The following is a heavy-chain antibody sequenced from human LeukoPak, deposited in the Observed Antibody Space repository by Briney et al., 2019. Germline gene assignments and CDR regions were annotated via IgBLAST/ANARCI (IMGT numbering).Heavy chain of an antibody. CDR1: RFTFSSYG. CDR3: ARGYYDSSGHSGHVDY. Sequence: GGSLRLSCAASRFTFSSYGMHWVRQAPGKGLEWVAVISYDGSNKYYADFVKGRFTISRDNSKNTLYLQMNSLRAEDTAVYYCARGYYDSSGHSGHVDYWGQGTLVTVSS. D-gene: IGHD3-22*01. CDR2: ISYDGSNK. V-gene: IGHV3-30*03. J-gene: IGHJ4*02.